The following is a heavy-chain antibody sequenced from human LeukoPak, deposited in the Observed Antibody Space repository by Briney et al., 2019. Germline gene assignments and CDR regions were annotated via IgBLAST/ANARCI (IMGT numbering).Heavy chain of an antibody. J-gene: IGHJ4*02. V-gene: IGHV3-30*02. CDR1: GFTFNNYG. CDR3: AKDMDYDDVSGYYWGFDY. D-gene: IGHD3-22*01. CDR2: IRYDGNKK. Sequence: GGSLRLSCAASGFTFNNYGIHWVRQAPGKGLEWVAFIRYDGNKKYYTDSVKGRFTISRDNSKNTLYLQMNSRRAEDTAVYYCAKDMDYDDVSGYYWGFDYWGQGTLVTVSS.